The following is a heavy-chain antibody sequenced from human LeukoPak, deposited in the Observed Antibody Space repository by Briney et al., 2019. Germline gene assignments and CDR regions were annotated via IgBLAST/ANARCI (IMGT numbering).Heavy chain of an antibody. Sequence: PGGSLRLSCAASGFTFSTYAMTWVRQAPGKGLEWVSTLSGSAITTYYADSVKGRFTISRDNSKNTLYLQMNSLRAEDTAVYYCAKPRSGWYVFDYWGRGTLVTVSS. V-gene: IGHV3-23*01. CDR1: GFTFSTYA. J-gene: IGHJ4*02. D-gene: IGHD6-19*01. CDR3: AKPRSGWYVFDY. CDR2: LSGSAITT.